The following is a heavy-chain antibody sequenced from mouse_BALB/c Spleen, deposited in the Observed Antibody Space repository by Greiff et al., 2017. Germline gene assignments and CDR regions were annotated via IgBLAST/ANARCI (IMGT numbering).Heavy chain of an antibody. D-gene: IGHD1-1*01. CDR1: GFTFTDYY. V-gene: IGHV7-3*02. CDR2: IRNKANGYTT. Sequence: EVKLVESGGGLVQPGGSLRLSCATSGFTFTDYYMSWVRQPPGKALEWLGFIRNKANGYTTEYSASVKGRFTISRDNSQSILYLQMNTLRAEDSATYYCARDKNYGSSYEDAMDYWGQGTSVTVSS. J-gene: IGHJ4*01. CDR3: ARDKNYGSSYEDAMDY.